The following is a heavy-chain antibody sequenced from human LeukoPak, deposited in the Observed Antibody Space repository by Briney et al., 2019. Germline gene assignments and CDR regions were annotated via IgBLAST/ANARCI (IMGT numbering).Heavy chain of an antibody. V-gene: IGHV3-23*01. CDR3: AKDTAVILTAPFDS. J-gene: IGHJ4*02. D-gene: IGHD2-21*01. CDR2: ISGSGTNT. Sequence: PGGSLRLSCAASEFTFSSYAMTWVRQAPGKGLEWVSAISGSGTNTYYSGSVRGRFTISRDNSNNRLYLQMNSVRAEDTATYFCAKDTAVILTAPFDSWGQGTLVTVSS. CDR1: EFTFSSYA.